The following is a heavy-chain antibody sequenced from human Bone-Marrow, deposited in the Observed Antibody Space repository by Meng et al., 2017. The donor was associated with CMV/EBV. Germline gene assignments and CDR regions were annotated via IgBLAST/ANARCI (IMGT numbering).Heavy chain of an antibody. D-gene: IGHD7-27*01. V-gene: IGHV3-30*04. CDR3: ARMTGDPTFSPSWTDAFDI. J-gene: IGHJ3*02. Sequence: GESLKISCAASRFTFSTYAMHWVRQAPGKGLEWVAFISYDGSNKYYADSVKGRFTISRDNSKNTLYLQMNSLRGEDTAVYYCARMTGDPTFSPSWTDAFDIWGQGTRVTVSS. CDR2: ISYDGSNK. CDR1: RFTFSTYA.